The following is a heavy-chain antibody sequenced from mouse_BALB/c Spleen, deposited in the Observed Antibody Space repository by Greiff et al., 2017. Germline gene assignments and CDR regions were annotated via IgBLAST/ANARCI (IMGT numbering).Heavy chain of an antibody. CDR1: GFSLTSYG. Sequence: VKLMESGPGLVAPSQSLSITCTVSGFSLTSYGVHWVRQPPGKGLEWLGVIWAGGSTNYNSALMSRLSISKDNSKSQVFLKMNSLQTDDTAMYYCAREIYGNYDAMDYWGQGTSVTVSS. CDR2: IWAGGST. D-gene: IGHD2-1*01. V-gene: IGHV2-9*02. CDR3: AREIYGNYDAMDY. J-gene: IGHJ4*01.